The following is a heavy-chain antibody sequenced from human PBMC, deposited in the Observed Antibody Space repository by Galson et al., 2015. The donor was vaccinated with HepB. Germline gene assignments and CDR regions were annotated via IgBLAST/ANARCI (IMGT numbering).Heavy chain of an antibody. V-gene: IGHV1-2*02. CDR1: GYNFTGYY. Sequence: SVKVSCKASGYNFTGYYIHWVRQAPGQGLEWMGWINPNSGDTNSAQKFQGRVTMTRDTSISTAYMDLNRLTSDDTAIYYCARVQRITVVGVPYWTWFDPWGQGTLVTVSS. CDR3: ARVQRITVVGVPYWTWFDP. D-gene: IGHD3-3*01. CDR2: INPNSGDT. J-gene: IGHJ5*02.